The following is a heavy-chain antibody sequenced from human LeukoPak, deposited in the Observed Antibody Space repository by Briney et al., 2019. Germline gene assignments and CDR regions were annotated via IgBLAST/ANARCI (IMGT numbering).Heavy chain of an antibody. V-gene: IGHV3-48*01. CDR2: ISSSSSTI. CDR1: GFTFSSYS. Sequence: GGSLRLSCAASGFTFSSYSMNWVRQAPGKGLEWVSYISSSSSTIYYADSVKGRFTISRGNAKNSLYLQMNSLRAEDTAVYYCAREYIGDTATLYYFDYWGQGTLVTVSS. D-gene: IGHD5-18*01. CDR3: AREYIGDTATLYYFDY. J-gene: IGHJ4*02.